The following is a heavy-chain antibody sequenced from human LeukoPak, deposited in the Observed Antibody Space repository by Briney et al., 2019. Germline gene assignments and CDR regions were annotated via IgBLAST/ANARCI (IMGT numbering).Heavy chain of an antibody. CDR2: ISGSGVST. V-gene: IGHV3-23*01. CDR1: GFTFSNYA. Sequence: PGGSLRLSCAASGFTFSNYAMSWVRQAPGKGLEWVSTISGSGVSTYYADSVKGQFTISRDNSKNTLYLQMNSLRAEDTAVYYCARDGAPNYDILTGFEETAYFDYWGQGTLVTVSS. J-gene: IGHJ4*02. CDR3: ARDGAPNYDILTGFEETAYFDY. D-gene: IGHD3-9*01.